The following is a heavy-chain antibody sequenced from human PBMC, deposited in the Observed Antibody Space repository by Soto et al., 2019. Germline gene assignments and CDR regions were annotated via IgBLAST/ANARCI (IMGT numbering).Heavy chain of an antibody. CDR2: ISGSGDTT. D-gene: IGHD2-15*01. CDR1: GFSFSTYA. V-gene: IGHV3-23*01. CDR3: AREQCSPLDRYCADGTVDWVDT. Sequence: QPGGSLRLSCEASGFSFSTYAMSWVRRAPGKGLEWVSAISGSGDTTLYADSMKGRFTISRDNSRDTLYLQINSLRVEDTAVYFCAREQCSPLDRYCADGTVDWVDTWGRGTLVTVSS. J-gene: IGHJ5*02.